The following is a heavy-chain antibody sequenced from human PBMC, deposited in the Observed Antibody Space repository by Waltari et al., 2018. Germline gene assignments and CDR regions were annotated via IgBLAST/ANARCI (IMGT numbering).Heavy chain of an antibody. CDR3: ASIYDYIWGSSDY. V-gene: IGHV1-69*13. J-gene: IGHJ4*02. D-gene: IGHD3-16*01. Sequence: QVQLVQSGAEVKKPGSSVKVSCKASGGTFSSYAISWVRQAPGQGLEWMGGISPIFGTANYAQKFQGRVTITADKSTSTAYMELSSLRSEDTTVYYCASIYDYIWGSSDYWGQGTLVTVSS. CDR2: ISPIFGTA. CDR1: GGTFSSYA.